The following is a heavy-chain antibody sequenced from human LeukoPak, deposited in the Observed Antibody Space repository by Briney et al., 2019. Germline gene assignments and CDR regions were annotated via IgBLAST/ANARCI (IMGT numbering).Heavy chain of an antibody. D-gene: IGHD6-13*01. CDR3: GRQENRIAAASAGY. CDR1: GDSISSSSSY. CDR2: RYYRGST. J-gene: IGHJ4*02. V-gene: IGHV4-39*01. Sequence: SGTLSLTCAVSGDSISSSSSYWGWIRQPPGKGLEWIGSRYYRGSTYYNPPLKSRVTISEDTSKNQLSLKLSSVTAADTAVYYCGRQENRIAAASAGYWGQGVLVTVSS.